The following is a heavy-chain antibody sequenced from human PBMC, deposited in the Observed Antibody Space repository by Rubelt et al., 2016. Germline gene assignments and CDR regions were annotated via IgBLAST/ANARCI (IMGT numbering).Heavy chain of an antibody. Sequence: AEVRKPGASVKISCKASGYIFSDYTLAWVRQAPGQRLKWMGWINSGKGDTEYSEDFQGRVTITRDISASTVFIEVHSLTSEDTAVYYCVRESSWSYFDFWGQGTLVTVSS. CDR2: INSGKGDT. J-gene: IGHJ4*02. D-gene: IGHD2-2*01. CDR1: GYIFSDYT. CDR3: VRESSWSYFDF. V-gene: IGHV1-3*01.